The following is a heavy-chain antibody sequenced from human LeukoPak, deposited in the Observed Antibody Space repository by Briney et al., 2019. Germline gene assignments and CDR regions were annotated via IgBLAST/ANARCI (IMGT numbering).Heavy chain of an antibody. D-gene: IGHD3-10*01. CDR1: GFTFSSYW. CDR2: INSDGSST. J-gene: IGHJ5*02. Sequence: PGGSLRLSCAASGFTFSSYWMHWVRQAPGKGLVWVSRINSDGSSTSYADSVKGRFTISRDNAENTLYLQMNSLRAEDTAVYYCARDHFGDAGKYNSPVSGYNWFDPWGQGTLVTVSS. V-gene: IGHV3-74*01. CDR3: ARDHFGDAGKYNSPVSGYNWFDP.